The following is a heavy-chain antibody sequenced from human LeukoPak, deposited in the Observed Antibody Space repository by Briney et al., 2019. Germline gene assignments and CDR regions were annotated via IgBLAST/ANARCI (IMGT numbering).Heavy chain of an antibody. CDR1: GGSISSSSYY. CDR2: IYYSGST. CDR3: AREPEWLFFGYYFDY. D-gene: IGHD3-22*01. V-gene: IGHV4-39*07. Sequence: SETLSLTCTVSGGSISSSSYYWGWIRQPPGKGLEWIGSIYYSGSTYYNPSLKSRVTISVDTSKNQFSLKLSSVTAADTAVYYCAREPEWLFFGYYFDYWGQGTLVTVSS. J-gene: IGHJ4*02.